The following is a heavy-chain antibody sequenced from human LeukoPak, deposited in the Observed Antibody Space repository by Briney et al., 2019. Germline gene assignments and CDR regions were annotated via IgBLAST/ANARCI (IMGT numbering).Heavy chain of an antibody. J-gene: IGHJ4*02. CDR3: AKIERGYCSSTSCYAADY. CDR1: GFTFSSYA. V-gene: IGHV3-23*01. D-gene: IGHD2-2*01. Sequence: GGSLRLSCAASGFTFSSYAMSWVRQAPGKGLECVSAISGSGGSTYYADSVKGRFTISRDNSKNTLYLQMNSLRAEDTAVYYCAKIERGYCSSTSCYAADYWGQGTLVTVSS. CDR2: ISGSGGST.